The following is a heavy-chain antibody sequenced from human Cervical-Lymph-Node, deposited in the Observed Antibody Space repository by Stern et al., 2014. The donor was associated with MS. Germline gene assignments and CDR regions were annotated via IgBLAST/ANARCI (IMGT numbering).Heavy chain of an antibody. D-gene: IGHD6-19*01. CDR2: IYHSGST. V-gene: IGHV4-4*02. J-gene: IGHJ3*02. CDR1: GGSISSSNW. CDR3: AREGYSSSYDAFDI. Sequence: VQLVESGPGLVKPSGTLSLTCAVSGGSISSSNWGSWVRQPPGKGLARLGEIYHSGSTNYNPSLKSRVTISVDKSKNQFSLKLSSVTAADTAVYYCAREGYSSSYDAFDIWGQGTMVTVSS.